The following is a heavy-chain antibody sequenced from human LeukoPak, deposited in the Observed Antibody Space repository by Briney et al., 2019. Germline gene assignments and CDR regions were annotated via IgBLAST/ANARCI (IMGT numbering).Heavy chain of an antibody. Sequence: GGSLRLSCAASGFTFSSYKMNWVRQAPGKGLEWVSSISSSSSYIYYADSVKGRFTISRDNAKNSLYLQMNSLRAEDTAAYYCARESWVAARPNWFDPWGQGTLVTVSS. CDR1: GFTFSSYK. CDR3: ARESWVAARPNWFDP. J-gene: IGHJ5*02. CDR2: ISSSSSYI. V-gene: IGHV3-21*01. D-gene: IGHD6-6*01.